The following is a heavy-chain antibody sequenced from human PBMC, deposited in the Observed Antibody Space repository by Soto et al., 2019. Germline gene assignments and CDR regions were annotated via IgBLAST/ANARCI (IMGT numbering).Heavy chain of an antibody. CDR2: ISGSGGST. CDR3: AKGDRDSSGYYSFYYYGMDV. D-gene: IGHD3-22*01. J-gene: IGHJ6*02. CDR1: GFTFSSYA. Sequence: GSLRLSCAASGFTFSSYAMSWVRQAPGKGLEWVSAISGSGGSTYYADSVKGRFTISRDNSKNTLYLQMNSLRAEDTAVYYCAKGDRDSSGYYSFYYYGMDVWGQGTTVTSP. V-gene: IGHV3-23*01.